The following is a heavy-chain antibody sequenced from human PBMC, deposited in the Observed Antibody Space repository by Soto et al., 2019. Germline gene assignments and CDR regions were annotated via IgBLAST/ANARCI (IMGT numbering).Heavy chain of an antibody. CDR2: ILHDGSAE. D-gene: IGHD4-4*01. CDR3: ARSRDGYSFYFYYGMDG. J-gene: IGHJ6*02. CDR1: GFTFTNYD. V-gene: IGHV3-30*03. Sequence: GGSLRLACAASGFTFTNYDMHWVRQAPGKGLEWMALILHDGSAEYYADSVKGRFTISRDNSKNTLYLQMNSLRAEDTAVYYCARSRDGYSFYFYYGMDGWGQGTTVTVS.